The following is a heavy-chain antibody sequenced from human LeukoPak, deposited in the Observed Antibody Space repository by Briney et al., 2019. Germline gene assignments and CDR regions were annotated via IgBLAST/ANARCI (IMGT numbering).Heavy chain of an antibody. V-gene: IGHV3-23*01. CDR1: GFTFSSYA. CDR2: ISGSGGST. CDR3: ARDEGCSGGSCYSKRGSLYY. Sequence: PGGSLRLSCAASGFTFSSYAMSWVRQAPGKGLEWVSAISGSGGSTYYADSVKGRFTISRDNSKNTLYLQMNSLRAEDTAVYYCARDEGCSGGSCYSKRGSLYYWGQGTLVTVSS. D-gene: IGHD2-15*01. J-gene: IGHJ4*02.